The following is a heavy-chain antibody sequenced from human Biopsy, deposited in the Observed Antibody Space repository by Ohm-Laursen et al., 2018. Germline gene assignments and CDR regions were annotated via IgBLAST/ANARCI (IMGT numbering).Heavy chain of an antibody. J-gene: IGHJ6*02. CDR3: ARAGVGSDGTDSYYYGMDV. CDR2: ISPSGATT. CDR1: GPTFATYH. V-gene: IGHV1-46*01. D-gene: IGHD5-24*01. Sequence: GSSVKVSCKASGPTFATYHIHWVRQAPGQGLEWMGVISPSGATTSFSQKFQGRITMTRDTSTGTVYMDLNSLGSEDTAVYYCARAGVGSDGTDSYYYGMDVWGPGTTVTVSS.